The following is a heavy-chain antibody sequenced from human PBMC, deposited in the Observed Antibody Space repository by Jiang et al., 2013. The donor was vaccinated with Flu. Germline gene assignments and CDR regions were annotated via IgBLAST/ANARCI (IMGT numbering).Heavy chain of an antibody. Sequence: VESGGALVEPGGSLSLSCVASGFIFTSYSLSWVRQAPGKGLEWISYIDSDRKNIFYADSVKGRFTTSRDTVKNTLYLQMHNLRVEDTALYFCARVIARTWFSSDWQIDYWGQGTQITVSS. D-gene: IGHD6-19*01. J-gene: IGHJ4*02. V-gene: IGHV3-48*01. CDR2: IDSDRKNI. CDR3: ARVIARTWFSSDWQIDY. CDR1: GFIFTSYS.